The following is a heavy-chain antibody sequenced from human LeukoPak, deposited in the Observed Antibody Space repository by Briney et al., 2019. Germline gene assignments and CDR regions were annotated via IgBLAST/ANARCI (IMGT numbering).Heavy chain of an antibody. CDR1: GFTFSNYG. CDR2: IRNDGGSNK. Sequence: GGSLRLSCAASGFTFSNYGMHWVRQAPGKGLEWVAFIRNDGGSNKYYADSVKGRFTISRDNSKNTVHLQMNSLRVEDTAVYYCAKDEAQYFQHCGQGTLVTVSA. CDR3: AKDEAQYFQH. V-gene: IGHV3-30*02. J-gene: IGHJ1*01.